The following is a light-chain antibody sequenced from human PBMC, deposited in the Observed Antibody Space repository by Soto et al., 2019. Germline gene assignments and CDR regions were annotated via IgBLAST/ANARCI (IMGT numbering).Light chain of an antibody. CDR3: AAWDDSLSGYV. CDR2: SDN. J-gene: IGLJ1*01. Sequence: QSVLTQPPSASGTPGQRVTISCSGSRTNIGSNYLFWYQQLPGTAPKLLIYSDNQRPSGVPDRFSGSRSGTSASLAISGLRSDDEADYYCAAWDDSLSGYVFGTGTKLPVL. CDR1: RTNIGSNY. V-gene: IGLV1-47*02.